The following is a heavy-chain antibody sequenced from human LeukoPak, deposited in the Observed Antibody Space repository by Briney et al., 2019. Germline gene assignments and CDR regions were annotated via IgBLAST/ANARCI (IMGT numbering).Heavy chain of an antibody. V-gene: IGHV4-61*02. Sequence: PSQTLSLTCTVSGGSISSGSYYWSWIRQPAGKGLEWIGRIYTSGSTNYNPSLKSRVTISVDTSKNQFSLKLSSVTAADTAVYYCARGQRDGSYSYNWFDPWGQGTLVTVSS. D-gene: IGHD1-26*01. CDR2: IYTSGST. CDR3: ARGQRDGSYSYNWFDP. J-gene: IGHJ5*02. CDR1: GGSISSGSYY.